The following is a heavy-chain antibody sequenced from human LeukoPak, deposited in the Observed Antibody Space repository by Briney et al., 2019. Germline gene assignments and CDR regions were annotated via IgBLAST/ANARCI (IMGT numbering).Heavy chain of an antibody. CDR1: GYTFTGYY. CDR3: ALIVPASDY. V-gene: IGHV1-46*01. CDR2: INPSGGST. J-gene: IGHJ4*02. D-gene: IGHD2-2*01. Sequence: ASVKVSCKASGYTFTGYYMHWVRQAPGQGLEWMGIINPSGGSTSYAQKFQGRVTMTRDTSTSTVYMELSSLRPEDAAVYYCALIVPASDYWGQGTLVTVSS.